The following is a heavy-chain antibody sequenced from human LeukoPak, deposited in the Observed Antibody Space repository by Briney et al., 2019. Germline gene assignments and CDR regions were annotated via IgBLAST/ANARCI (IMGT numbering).Heavy chain of an antibody. J-gene: IGHJ6*03. CDR3: ARGGSWYSLYYYYYMDV. V-gene: IGHV1-2*02. CDR1: GYTFTGYY. CDR2: INPNSGGT. D-gene: IGHD6-13*01. Sequence: GASVKVSCKASGYTFTGYYMHWVRQAPGQGLEWMGWINPNSGGTNYAQKFQGRVTMTRDTSISTAYMELSRLRSDDTAVYYCARGGSWYSLYYYYYMDVWGKGTTVTISS.